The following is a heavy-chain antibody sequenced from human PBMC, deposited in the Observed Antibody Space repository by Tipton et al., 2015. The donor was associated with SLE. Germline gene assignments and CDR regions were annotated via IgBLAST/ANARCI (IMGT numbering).Heavy chain of an antibody. V-gene: IGHV3-48*03. CDR2: ISSSGSTI. CDR3: ARGGALGSSWWGDYYMDV. J-gene: IGHJ6*03. CDR1: GFTFSSYE. Sequence: SLRLSCAASGFTFSSYEMNWVRQAPGKGLEWVSYISSSGSTIYYADSWKGRFTISRDNAKNSLYLQMNSLRAEDTAVYYCARGGALGSSWWGDYYMDVWGKGTTVTVSS. D-gene: IGHD6-13*01.